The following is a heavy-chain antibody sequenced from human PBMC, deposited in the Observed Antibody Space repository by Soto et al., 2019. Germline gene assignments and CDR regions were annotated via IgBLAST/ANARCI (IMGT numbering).Heavy chain of an antibody. Sequence: PSSSXSLTCTFAVCSIISGYYYLSWIRQPPGNALEWIGYIYYSGSTYYNPSLKSRVTISVDTSKNQFSLKLSSVTAADTAVYYCASDLSMVRGSVETWGQGTLVKVYS. V-gene: IGHV4-30-4*01. J-gene: IGHJ4*02. CDR3: ASDLSMVRGSVET. CDR2: IYYSGST. D-gene: IGHD3-10*01. CDR1: VCSIISGYYY.